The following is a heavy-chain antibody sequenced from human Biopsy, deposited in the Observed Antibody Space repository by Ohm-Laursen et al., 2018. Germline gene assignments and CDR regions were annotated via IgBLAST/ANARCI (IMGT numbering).Heavy chain of an antibody. V-gene: IGHV4-34*09. CDR3: ARDDDGRYLGDTFDL. Sequence: SDTLSLTCAVYNVSFSSFSWYWICQPPGQGLEWMGEISHIGSTKYNPSLQSRLSMSVDTSKNQFSLNLSSVTAAATAVYYCARDDDGRYLGDTFDLWGQGRMVTVSS. CDR2: ISHIGST. D-gene: IGHD1-26*01. CDR1: NVSFSSFS. J-gene: IGHJ3*01.